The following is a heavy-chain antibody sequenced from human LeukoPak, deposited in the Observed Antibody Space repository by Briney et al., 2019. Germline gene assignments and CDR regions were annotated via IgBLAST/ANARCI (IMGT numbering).Heavy chain of an antibody. D-gene: IGHD6-19*01. V-gene: IGHV7-4-1*02. CDR1: GYTFTSYA. CDR3: ARLPFIAVAGTGWFDP. J-gene: IGHJ5*02. Sequence: ASVKVSCKASGYTFTSYAMNWVRQAPGQGLEWMGWINTNTGNPTYAQGFTGRFVFSLDTSVSTAYLQISSLKAGDTAVYYCARLPFIAVAGTGWFDPWGQGTLVTVSS. CDR2: INTNTGNP.